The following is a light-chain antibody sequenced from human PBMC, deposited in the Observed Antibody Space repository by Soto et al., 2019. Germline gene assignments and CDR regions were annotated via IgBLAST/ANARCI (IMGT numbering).Light chain of an antibody. CDR2: GVS. CDR1: QSINNKY. Sequence: EIVLTQSPGTLSLSPGERATLSCRASQSINNKYLAWYQQEPAQTPSLLIHGVSIRATGIPDRFSGSGSGTAFILTISRLEPEDFAVYYCQLYSGSPWTFGQGTKVEIK. CDR3: QLYSGSPWT. J-gene: IGKJ1*01. V-gene: IGKV3-20*01.